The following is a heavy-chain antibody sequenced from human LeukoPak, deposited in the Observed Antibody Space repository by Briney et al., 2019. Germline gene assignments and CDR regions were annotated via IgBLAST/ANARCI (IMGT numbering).Heavy chain of an antibody. CDR2: ITSSSGYM. CDR3: AKVRMLAGSYRGLDS. D-gene: IGHD6-19*01. Sequence: GGSLRLSCAASGFTFSSYTMNWLRQAPGKGLEWVSSITSSSGYMYYADSVKGRFTVPRDNAKNSLYLQMNSLRDEDTAVYYCAKVRMLAGSYRGLDSWGQGTLVTVSS. J-gene: IGHJ4*02. V-gene: IGHV3-21*04. CDR1: GFTFSSYT.